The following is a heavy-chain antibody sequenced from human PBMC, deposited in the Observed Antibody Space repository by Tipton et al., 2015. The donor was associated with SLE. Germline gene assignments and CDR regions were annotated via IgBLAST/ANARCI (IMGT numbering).Heavy chain of an antibody. Sequence: GSLRLSCAVSGYSISSGYYWGWIRQPQGKGLEWIGSIYHSGSTYYNPSLKSRVTISVDTSKNQFSLKLSSVTAADTAVYYCAGGTGITYFDYWGQGTLVTVSS. CDR2: IYHSGST. J-gene: IGHJ4*02. CDR3: AGGTGITYFDY. V-gene: IGHV4-38-2*01. D-gene: IGHD3-16*01. CDR1: GYSISSGYY.